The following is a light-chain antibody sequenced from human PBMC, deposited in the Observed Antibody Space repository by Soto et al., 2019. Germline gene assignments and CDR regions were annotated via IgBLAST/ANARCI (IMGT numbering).Light chain of an antibody. CDR1: SSNIGNNH. Sequence: QSVLTQPPSVSESPRQTVTISCSGSSSNIGNNHVNWYQQFPGKAPKLLIYYDDMLYSGVSDRFSGSKSGTSASLAITGLQSEDEADYYCTSWTDNLCLKVFGRGTKLTVL. CDR3: TSWTDNLCLKV. V-gene: IGLV1-36*01. J-gene: IGLJ2*01. CDR2: YDD.